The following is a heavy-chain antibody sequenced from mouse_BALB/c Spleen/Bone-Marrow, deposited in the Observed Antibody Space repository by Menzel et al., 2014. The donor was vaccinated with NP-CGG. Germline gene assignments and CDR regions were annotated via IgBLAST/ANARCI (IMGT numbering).Heavy chain of an antibody. CDR1: GFTFTDYY. CDR2: IRNKANGYTT. CDR3: ARDKGRVFFDY. V-gene: IGHV7-3*02. Sequence: EVNLVESGGGLVQPGGSLRLSCATSGFTFTDYYMNWVRQPPGKALEWLGFIRNKANGYTTEYSASVKSRFTISRDNSQNILYLQMNTLRGDDSATYYCARDKGRVFFDYWGQGTTLTVSS. J-gene: IGHJ2*01.